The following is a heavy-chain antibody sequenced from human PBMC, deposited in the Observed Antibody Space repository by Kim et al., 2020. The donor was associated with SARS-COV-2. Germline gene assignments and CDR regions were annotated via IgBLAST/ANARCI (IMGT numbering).Heavy chain of an antibody. J-gene: IGHJ4*02. CDR2: IYYSGST. V-gene: IGHV4-39*07. Sequence: SETLSLTCTVSGGSISSSSYYWGWIRQPPGKGLEWIGSIYYSGSTYYNPSLKSRVTISVDTSKNQFSLKLSSVTAADTAVYYCARDGPALGGYPDYWGQGTLVTVSS. D-gene: IGHD3-22*01. CDR3: ARDGPALGGYPDY. CDR1: GGSISSSSYY.